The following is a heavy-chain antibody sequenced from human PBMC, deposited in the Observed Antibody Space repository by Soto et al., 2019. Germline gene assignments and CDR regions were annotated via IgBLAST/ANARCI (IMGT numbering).Heavy chain of an antibody. CDR3: ATNRGFTANWGDTSDL. J-gene: IGHJ3*01. V-gene: IGHV1-69*08. CDR2: FIPILGTA. D-gene: IGHD7-27*01. Sequence: QVQLVQSGAEVKKPGSSVKVACKASGGTLSTFSVRWVRQAPVQGLEWMGRFIPILGTAVYAQKFQGRVKITAGKSTNTVYMDLSRLISEDTSVYYCATNRGFTANWGDTSDLWGQGTMVAVSS. CDR1: GGTLSTFS.